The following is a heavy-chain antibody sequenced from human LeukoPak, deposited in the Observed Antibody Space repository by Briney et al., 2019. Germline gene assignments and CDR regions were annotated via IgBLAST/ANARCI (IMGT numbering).Heavy chain of an antibody. CDR1: GYTFTGHY. Sequence: ASVKVSCKASGYTFTGHYLHWVRQAPGQGLEWMGWIHPKSGDTHYAQKFLGRVTLTRDTSTTIVYMELKWLTSDDTAVYYCSRGSGISYGGIDYWGQGTLVTVSS. V-gene: IGHV1-2*02. CDR2: IHPKSGDT. J-gene: IGHJ4*02. CDR3: SRGSGISYGGIDY. D-gene: IGHD5-18*01.